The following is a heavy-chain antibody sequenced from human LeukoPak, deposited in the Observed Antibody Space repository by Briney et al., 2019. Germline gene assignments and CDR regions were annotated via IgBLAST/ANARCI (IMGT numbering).Heavy chain of an antibody. Sequence: GGSLRLSCAASGFTFSSYAMHWVRQAPGKGLEWVAVISYDGSNKYYADSVKGRFTISRDNSKNTLYLQMNSLRAEDTAVYYCAREWRDIVVVPAAPGIWGQGTMVTVSS. D-gene: IGHD2-2*01. CDR2: ISYDGSNK. V-gene: IGHV3-30-3*01. J-gene: IGHJ3*02. CDR3: AREWRDIVVVPAAPGI. CDR1: GFTFSSYA.